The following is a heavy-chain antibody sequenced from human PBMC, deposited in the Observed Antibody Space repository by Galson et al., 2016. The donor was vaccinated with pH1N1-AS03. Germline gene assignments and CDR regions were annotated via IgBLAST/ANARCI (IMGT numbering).Heavy chain of an antibody. CDR3: ARDPRGPCSSASCPTTYNFGMDV. V-gene: IGHV1-2*02. CDR2: INPNNGVT. Sequence: SVKVSCKASGHIFTGFYVHWVRQAPGQGLEWMGWINPNNGVTNYAQKFQARVTMTGDTSISKAYMELYGLNSDDTAVYYCARDPRGPCSSASCPTTYNFGMDVWGQGTTVIVSS. CDR1: GHIFTGFY. J-gene: IGHJ6*02. D-gene: IGHD1-26*01.